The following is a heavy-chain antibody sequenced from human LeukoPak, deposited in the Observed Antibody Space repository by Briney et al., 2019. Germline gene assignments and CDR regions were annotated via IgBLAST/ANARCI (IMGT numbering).Heavy chain of an antibody. D-gene: IGHD2-2*01. CDR2: IGGSGATT. J-gene: IGHJ4*02. V-gene: IGHV3-23*01. CDR1: GFTFSNYA. CDR3: ARVRTTSSYFDY. Sequence: GGSLRLSCPASGFTFSNYAMSWVRQAPGKGLEWVSGIGGSGATTYYADSVKGRFTISRDNSKNTLFLQMNNLRVEDTASYHCARVRTTSSYFDYWGQGTLVTVSS.